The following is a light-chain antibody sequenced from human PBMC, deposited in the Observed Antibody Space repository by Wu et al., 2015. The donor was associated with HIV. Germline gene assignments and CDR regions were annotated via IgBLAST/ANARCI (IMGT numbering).Light chain of an antibody. V-gene: IGKV3-20*01. J-gene: IGKJ2*01. CDR2: AAS. Sequence: EIVLTQSPGTLSLSPGERVTLSCRASQTISSRYLAWYQQKPGQAPRLLIYAASSRATGIPDRFRWQVGLGQTSLSPSADWSLKILRLYYCQQYNSSPYNFGQGTKLEIK. CDR1: QTISSRY. CDR3: QQYNSSPYN.